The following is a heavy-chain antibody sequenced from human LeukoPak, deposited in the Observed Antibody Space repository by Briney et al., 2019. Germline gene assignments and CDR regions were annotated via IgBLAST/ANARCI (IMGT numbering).Heavy chain of an antibody. CDR3: ARLTYGSGSYYPIDY. J-gene: IGHJ4*02. V-gene: IGHV3-30*02. D-gene: IGHD3-10*01. CDR1: GFTFSSYG. Sequence: QPGGSLRLSCAASGFTFSSYGMHWVRQAPGKGLEWVAFIRYDGSNKYYADSVKGRFTISRDNSKNTLYLQMNSLRAEDTAVYYCARLTYGSGSYYPIDYWGQGTLVTVSS. CDR2: IRYDGSNK.